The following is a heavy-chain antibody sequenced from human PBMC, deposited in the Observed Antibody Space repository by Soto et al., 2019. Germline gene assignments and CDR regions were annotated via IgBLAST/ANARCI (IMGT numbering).Heavy chain of an antibody. V-gene: IGHV3-23*01. J-gene: IGHJ4*02. CDR1: GFTFSSYA. D-gene: IGHD3-10*01. CDR2: ISGSGGST. CDR3: AKNPPYGSGSYYKEFDY. Sequence: PGGSLRLSCAASGFTFSSYAMSWVRQAPGKGLEWVSAISGSGGSTYYADSVKGRFTISRDNSKNTLYLQMNSLRAEDTAVYYCAKNPPYGSGSYYKEFDYWGQGTLVTVS.